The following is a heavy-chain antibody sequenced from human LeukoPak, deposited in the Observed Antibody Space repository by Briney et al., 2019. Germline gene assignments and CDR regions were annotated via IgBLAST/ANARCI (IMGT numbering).Heavy chain of an antibody. D-gene: IGHD4-17*01. CDR2: ISAYNGNT. J-gene: IGHJ4*02. V-gene: IGHV1-18*01. CDR3: ARDDYGDYIRSGVDY. CDR1: GYTFTSYG. Sequence: ASVTVSCTASGYTFTSYGISWVRQAPGQGLEWMGWISAYNGNTNYAQKLQGRVTMTTDTSTSTAYMELRSLRSDDTAVYYCARDDYGDYIRSGVDYWGQGTLVTVSS.